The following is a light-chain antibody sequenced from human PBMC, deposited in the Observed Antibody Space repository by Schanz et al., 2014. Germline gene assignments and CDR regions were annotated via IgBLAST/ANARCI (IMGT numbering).Light chain of an antibody. Sequence: QSALTQPASVSGSPGQSITISCTGTSSDVGGYNYVSWYQHHPGKAPNLMISDVSNRPSGVSNRFSGSKSGNTASLTISGLQAEDEADYYCCSYVAHHWLFGVGTKLTVL. V-gene: IGLV2-14*03. CDR3: CSYVAHHWL. CDR2: DVS. J-gene: IGLJ3*02. CDR1: SSDVGGYNY.